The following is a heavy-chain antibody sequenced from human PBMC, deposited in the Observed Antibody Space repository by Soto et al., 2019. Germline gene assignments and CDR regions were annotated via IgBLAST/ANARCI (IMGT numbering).Heavy chain of an antibody. CDR1: GGSISSSGNF. D-gene: IGHD3-10*01. Sequence: QLQLQESGPGLVKPSETLSLTCTVSGGSISSSGNFWGWIRQPPGKGLEWIGSIYYSGTTYFNPSLESRFTISVDTSKNQISLKLSSGTAADTAVYCCAIQFGVDYYDYWGQGTLVTVSS. CDR2: IYYSGTT. J-gene: IGHJ4*02. CDR3: AIQFGVDYYDY. V-gene: IGHV4-39*01.